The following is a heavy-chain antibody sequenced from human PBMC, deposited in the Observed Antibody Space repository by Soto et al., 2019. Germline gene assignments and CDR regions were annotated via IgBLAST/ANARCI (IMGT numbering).Heavy chain of an antibody. CDR2: VNDSGST. J-gene: IGHJ6*02. CDR1: GRPFSNYY. V-gene: IGHV4-34*01. CDR3: ARCQYHGSAGFYTNCYFYGVDV. D-gene: IGHD3-22*01. Sequence: SETLFLTCAVSGRPFSNYYWTWIRQPPWAGLEGIGEVNDSGSTSYSPALKSRVTISLDSSKNQFSLILTSVTAADRAVYFCARCQYHGSAGFYTNCYFYGVDVWGQGTTVTVSS.